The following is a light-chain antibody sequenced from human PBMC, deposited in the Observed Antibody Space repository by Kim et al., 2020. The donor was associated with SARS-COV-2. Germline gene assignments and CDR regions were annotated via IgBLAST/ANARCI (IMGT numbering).Light chain of an antibody. J-gene: IGKJ4*01. Sequence: EIVLTQSPATLSVSPGERATLSCRASQEVSTYLAWYQQKPGQAPTLLIYDASNRATGVPARFIGSGSGTDFTLTISSVEPEDSATYSCQHRRNWPLTFGGGTKVDIK. CDR2: DAS. V-gene: IGKV3-11*01. CDR3: QHRRNWPLT. CDR1: QEVSTY.